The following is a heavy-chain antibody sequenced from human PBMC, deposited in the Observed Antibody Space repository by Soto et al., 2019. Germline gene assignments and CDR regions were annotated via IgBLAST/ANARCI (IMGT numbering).Heavy chain of an antibody. J-gene: IGHJ5*02. D-gene: IGHD3-10*01. Sequence: EVQLLESGGNLVQPGESLRLSCTVSGFIFNNYAMTWVRQAPGKGLEWVSSIGGGGARKYYADSVKGRFTISRDNSKNXXYLQRDSLRAEDTALYYCAKDEDGSGSYYNGPYDPWGQGTLVTVSS. V-gene: IGHV3-23*01. CDR1: GFIFNNYA. CDR3: AKDEDGSGSYYNGPYDP. CDR2: IGGGGARK.